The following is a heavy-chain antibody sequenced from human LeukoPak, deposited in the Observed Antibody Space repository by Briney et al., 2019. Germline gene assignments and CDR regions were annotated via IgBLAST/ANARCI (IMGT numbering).Heavy chain of an antibody. CDR1: GGSISSGGYY. J-gene: IGHJ4*02. CDR3: ARGVYYYDR. V-gene: IGHV4-31*03. D-gene: IGHD3-22*01. Sequence: PSETLSLTCTVSGGSISSGGYYWSWLRQQPGQGLEWIVYIYYSVSTYCTPSLKSRVTISVDTSKNQFALKLSSVTSADTAVYYCARGVYYYDRWGQGTLVTVSS. CDR2: IYYSVST.